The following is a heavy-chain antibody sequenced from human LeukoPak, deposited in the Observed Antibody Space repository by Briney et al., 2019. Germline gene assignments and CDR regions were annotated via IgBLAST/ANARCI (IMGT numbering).Heavy chain of an antibody. V-gene: IGHV3-30*02. J-gene: IGHJ6*03. D-gene: IGHD6-13*01. CDR3: AKTHSSSWSIYYYYYMDV. CDR2: IRYDGSNK. CDR1: GFTFSSYG. Sequence: PGGSLRLSCAASGFTFSSYGMHWVRQAPGKGLEWVAFIRYDGSNKYYADSVKGRFTISRDNSKDTLYLQMNSLRAEDTAVYYCAKTHSSSWSIYYYYYMDVWGKGTTVTISS.